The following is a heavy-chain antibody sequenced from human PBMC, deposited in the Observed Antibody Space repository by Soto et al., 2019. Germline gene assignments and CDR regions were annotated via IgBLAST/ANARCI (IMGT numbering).Heavy chain of an antibody. D-gene: IGHD6-6*01. CDR3: TKSSGGSSSVGMDY. Sequence: GGSLRLSCSASGFTFSSYAMHWVRQAPRKGLEYVSAISSNGGSTYYADSVKGRFAISRDNSRDTLSLQMTALTIEDSSVYYCTKSSGGSSSVGMDYWGQGTRVTVSS. J-gene: IGHJ4*02. CDR1: GFTFSSYA. V-gene: IGHV3-64*04. CDR2: ISSNGGST.